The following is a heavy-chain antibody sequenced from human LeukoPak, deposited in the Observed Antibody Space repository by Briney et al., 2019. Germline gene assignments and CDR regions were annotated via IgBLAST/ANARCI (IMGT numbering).Heavy chain of an antibody. Sequence: SETLSLTCTVSGGSISSYYWSWIRQPPGKGLEWIGYIYYSGSTNYNPSLKSRVTISVDTSKNQFSLKLSSVTAADTAVYYCARLEGSTIFGVVRYMDVWGKGTTVTVSS. V-gene: IGHV4-59*08. CDR3: ARLEGSTIFGVVRYMDV. D-gene: IGHD3-3*01. J-gene: IGHJ6*03. CDR2: IYYSGST. CDR1: GGSISSYY.